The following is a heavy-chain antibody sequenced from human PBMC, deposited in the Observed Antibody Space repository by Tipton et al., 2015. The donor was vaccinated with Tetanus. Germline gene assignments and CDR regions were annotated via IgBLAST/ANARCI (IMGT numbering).Heavy chain of an antibody. Sequence: QLVQSGPEVKPSETLSLTCTVSGGSVRSGDFQWSWIRQPPGKGLEWIAFIHHSGLAFSKPSLKSRVSISIDTSQNQFSLRLTSVTAADTAVYFCARNVYTVTNDAFDIWGHGTLVNVSS. CDR3: ARNVYTVTNDAFDI. CDR1: GGSVRSGDFQ. V-gene: IGHV4-30-4*08. J-gene: IGHJ3*02. D-gene: IGHD4-11*01. CDR2: IHHSGLA.